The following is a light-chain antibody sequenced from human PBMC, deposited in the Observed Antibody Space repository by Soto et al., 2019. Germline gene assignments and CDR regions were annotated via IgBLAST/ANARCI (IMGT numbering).Light chain of an antibody. V-gene: IGLV2-8*01. Sequence: QSALAQPPSASGSPGQSVTISCAGTSSDVGGYNYVSWYQLHPGKAPKLIIYEVTKRPSGVPDRFSGSKSGNTASLTVSGLPTEDEADYHCCSYAGSNTVVFGGGTKLTVL. CDR3: CSYAGSNTVV. CDR1: SSDVGGYNY. J-gene: IGLJ2*01. CDR2: EVT.